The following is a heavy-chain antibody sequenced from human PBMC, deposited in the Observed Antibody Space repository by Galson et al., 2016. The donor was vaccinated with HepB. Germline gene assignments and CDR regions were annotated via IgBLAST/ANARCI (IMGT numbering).Heavy chain of an antibody. J-gene: IGHJ6*02. CDR1: GFTFNTYE. D-gene: IGHD2-2*02. V-gene: IGHV3-48*03. CDR3: ARGDSPDAIPNYGVDV. CDR2: ISFSGITT. Sequence: SLRLSCAASGFTFNTYEMHWVRQAPGKGLEWISYISFSGITTYYAASVKGRFTISRDKARNSLYLQMNSLRAEDTAVYYCARGDSPDAIPNYGVDVWGQGTTVTVSS.